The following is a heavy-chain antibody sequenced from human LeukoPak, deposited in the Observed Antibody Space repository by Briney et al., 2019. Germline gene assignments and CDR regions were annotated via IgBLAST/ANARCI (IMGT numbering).Heavy chain of an antibody. CDR3: ARVRLSGVAAAAYDY. V-gene: IGHV4-59*01. CDR1: GGSISSYY. CDR2: IYYSGST. J-gene: IGHJ4*02. D-gene: IGHD6-13*01. Sequence: SETLSLTCTVSGGSISSYYWSWIRQPPGKGLEWIGYIYYSGSTNYNPSLKSRVTISVDTSKNQFSLKLSPVTAADTAVYYCARVRLSGVAAAAYDYWGQGTLVTVSP.